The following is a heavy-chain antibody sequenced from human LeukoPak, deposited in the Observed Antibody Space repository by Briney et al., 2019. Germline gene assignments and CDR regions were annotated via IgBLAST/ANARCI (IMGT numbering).Heavy chain of an antibody. D-gene: IGHD2-2*01. Sequence: ASVKVSCKASGYTFTSYYMHWVRQAPGQGLEWMGIINPSGGSTSYAQKFQGRVTMTRDMSTSTVYMELSSLRSEDTAVYYCARGVLEGVPAAKGYYYYYMDVWGKGTTVTVSS. J-gene: IGHJ6*03. V-gene: IGHV1-46*01. CDR3: ARGVLEGVPAAKGYYYYYMDV. CDR1: GYTFTSYY. CDR2: INPSGGST.